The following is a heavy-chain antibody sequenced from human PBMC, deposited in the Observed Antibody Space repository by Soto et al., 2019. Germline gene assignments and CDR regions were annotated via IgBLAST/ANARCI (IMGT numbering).Heavy chain of an antibody. CDR2: INHRGST. J-gene: IGHJ6*02. D-gene: IGHD2-15*01. V-gene: IGHV4-34*01. Sequence: SETLSLTCAVYGGSFSGYYWSWIRQPPGKGLEWIGEINHRGSTNYNPSLKSRVTISVDTSKNQFSLKLSSVTAADTAVYYCARVVAAYYYGMDVWGQGTTGTV. CDR3: ARVVAAYYYGMDV. CDR1: GGSFSGYY.